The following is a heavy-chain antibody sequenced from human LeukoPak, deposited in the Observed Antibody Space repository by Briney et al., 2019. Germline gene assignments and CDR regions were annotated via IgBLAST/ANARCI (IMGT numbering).Heavy chain of an antibody. V-gene: IGHV3-15*01. CDR3: VGRYYYDSSGYYPGYFDY. CDR2: IKSKTGGGTT. CDR1: GFTFSNAW. J-gene: IGHJ4*02. Sequence: GGSLRLSCAASGFTFSNAWMSWVRQAPGKGLEWVGRIKSKTGGGTTDYAAPVKGRFTISRDDSKNTLYLQMNSLKTEDTAVYYCVGRYYYDSSGYYPGYFDYWGQGTLVTVSS. D-gene: IGHD3-22*01.